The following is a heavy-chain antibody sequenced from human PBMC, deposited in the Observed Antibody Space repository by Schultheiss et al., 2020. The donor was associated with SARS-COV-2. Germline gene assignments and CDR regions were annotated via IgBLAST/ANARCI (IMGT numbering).Heavy chain of an antibody. D-gene: IGHD3-16*01. CDR1: GGSISSYY. V-gene: IGHV4-59*12. CDR2: IYYSGST. CDR3: ARESNDYVWGGGLDY. Sequence: SETLSLTCTASGGSISSYYWSWIRQPPGKGLEWIGYIYYSGSTNYNPSLKSRVTISVDTSKNQFSLKLSSVTAADTAVYFCARESNDYVWGGGLDYWGQGTLVTVSS. J-gene: IGHJ4*02.